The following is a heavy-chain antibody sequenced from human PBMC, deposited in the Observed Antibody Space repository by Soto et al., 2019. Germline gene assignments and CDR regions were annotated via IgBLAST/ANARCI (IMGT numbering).Heavy chain of an antibody. J-gene: IGHJ3*02. CDR1: GFTFSSYA. D-gene: IGHD3-22*01. Sequence: GSLRLSCAASGFTFSSYAMSWVRQAPGKGLEWVSAISGSGGSTYYADSVKGRFTISRDNSKNTLYLQMNSLRAEDTAVYYCAKDSDSSGYYLVAFDIWGQGTMVT. V-gene: IGHV3-23*01. CDR2: ISGSGGST. CDR3: AKDSDSSGYYLVAFDI.